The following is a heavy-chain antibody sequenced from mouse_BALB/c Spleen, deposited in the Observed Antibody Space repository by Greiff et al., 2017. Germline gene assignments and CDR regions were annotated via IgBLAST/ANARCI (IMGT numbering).Heavy chain of an antibody. CDR2: ILPGSGST. D-gene: IGHD2-1*01. CDR3: ARSHYGNYDWFAY. J-gene: IGHJ3*01. Sequence: VQLQQSGAELVKPGASVKLSCKASGYTFTSYWMHWVKQRPGQGLEWIGEILPGSGSTNYNEKFKGKATFTADTSSNTAYMQLSSLTSEDSAVYYCARSHYGNYDWFAYWGQGTLVTVSA. CDR1: GYTFTSYW. V-gene: IGHV1-9*01.